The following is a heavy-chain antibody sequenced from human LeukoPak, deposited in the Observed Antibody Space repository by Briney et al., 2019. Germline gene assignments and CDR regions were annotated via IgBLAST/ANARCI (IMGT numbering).Heavy chain of an antibody. CDR3: ARDHKAAGHFDY. J-gene: IGHJ4*02. Sequence: ASVKVSCKASGYTFTGYYMHWVRQAPGQGLEWMGWINPNSGGTNYAQKFQGRVTMTRDTSISTAYMELSRLRSDDTAVYYCARDHKAAGHFDYWGQGTLVTVSS. CDR2: INPNSGGT. D-gene: IGHD6-13*01. CDR1: GYTFTGYY. V-gene: IGHV1-2*02.